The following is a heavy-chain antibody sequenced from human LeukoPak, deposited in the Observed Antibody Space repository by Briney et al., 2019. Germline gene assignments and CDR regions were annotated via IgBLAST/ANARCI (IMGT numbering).Heavy chain of an antibody. D-gene: IGHD5-18*01. Sequence: SETLSLTCTVSGGSISSYYWSWIRQPPGKGLEWIGYIYYSGSTNYNPSLKSRLTISVDTSKNQFSLKLSSVTAADTAVYYCARLLYSYGLTFDYWGQGTLVTVSS. CDR2: IYYSGST. CDR3: ARLLYSYGLTFDY. J-gene: IGHJ4*02. V-gene: IGHV4-59*08. CDR1: GGSISSYY.